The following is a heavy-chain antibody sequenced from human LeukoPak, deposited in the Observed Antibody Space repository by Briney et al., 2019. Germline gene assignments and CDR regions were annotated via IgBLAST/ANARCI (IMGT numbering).Heavy chain of an antibody. CDR1: GFTFTDYS. CDR3: ARDGSGFYLYDYMDV. CDR2: ISTVSTYK. D-gene: IGHD3-3*01. Sequence: GGSLRLSCAASGFTFTDYSMTWVRQAPGKGLEWVSSISTVSTYKFYSDSVKGRFTISRDNAKNILYLQMSSLSAEDTAVYYCARDGSGFYLYDYMDVWGRGTPVTVSS. J-gene: IGHJ6*03. V-gene: IGHV3-21*01.